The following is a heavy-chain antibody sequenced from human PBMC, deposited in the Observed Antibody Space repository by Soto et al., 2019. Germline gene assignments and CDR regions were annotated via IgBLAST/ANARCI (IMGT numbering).Heavy chain of an antibody. CDR3: ARDMDASFYYYGMDV. Sequence: ASVKVSCKASGYTLTSYGISWVRQAPGQGLEWMGRISAYNGNTNYAQKFQGRVTMTTDTSTSTAYMELRSLTSDDSAVYYCARDMDASFYYYGMDVWGQGTTVTVS. CDR2: ISAYNGNT. V-gene: IGHV1-18*01. D-gene: IGHD2-2*03. J-gene: IGHJ6*02. CDR1: GYTLTSYG.